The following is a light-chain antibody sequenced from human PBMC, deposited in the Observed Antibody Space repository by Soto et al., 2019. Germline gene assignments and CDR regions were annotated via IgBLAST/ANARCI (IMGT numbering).Light chain of an antibody. CDR1: SSDVGGYNY. Sequence: QSVLTQPASVSGSPGQSITISCTGTSSDVGGYNYVSWYQQHPGKAPKLMIYDVSNRPSGVSNRFSGSKSGNTASLTISELQAEDEADYYCSSYTSSSTEVFGGGTQLTVL. J-gene: IGLJ2*01. CDR2: DVS. V-gene: IGLV2-14*01. CDR3: SSYTSSSTEV.